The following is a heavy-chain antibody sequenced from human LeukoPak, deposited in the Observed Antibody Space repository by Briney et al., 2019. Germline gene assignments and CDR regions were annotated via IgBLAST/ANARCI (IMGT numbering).Heavy chain of an antibody. CDR3: ARDPYSGLFDS. Sequence: GGSLRLSCAASGFTFSSYSMNWVRQAPGKGLEWVSSISSSSSYIYYADSVKGQFTISRDNAKNSLYVQMNSLRAEDTAVYYCARDPYSGLFDSWGQGTLVTVSS. V-gene: IGHV3-21*01. J-gene: IGHJ4*02. D-gene: IGHD4-11*01. CDR1: GFTFSSYS. CDR2: ISSSSSYI.